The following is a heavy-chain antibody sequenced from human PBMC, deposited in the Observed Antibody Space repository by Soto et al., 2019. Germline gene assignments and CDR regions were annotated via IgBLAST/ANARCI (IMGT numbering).Heavy chain of an antibody. V-gene: IGHV1-24*01. CDR3: ATPNCISTSCHRSGTAPFDP. CDR2: FDPEDGET. Sequence: ASVKVSCKVSGYTLTELSMHWVRQAPGKGLEWMGGFDPEDGETIYAQKFQGRVTMTEDTSTDTAYMELSSLRSEGTAVYYCATPNCISTSCHRSGTAPFDPWGQGTLVTVSS. J-gene: IGHJ5*02. D-gene: IGHD2-2*02. CDR1: GYTLTELS.